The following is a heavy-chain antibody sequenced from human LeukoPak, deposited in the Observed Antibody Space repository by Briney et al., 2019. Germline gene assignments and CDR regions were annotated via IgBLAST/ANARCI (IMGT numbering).Heavy chain of an antibody. Sequence: SETLSLTCTVSGASTSSYYWSWIRQPPGKRLEWIGYIYYSGSANYNPSLKSRVTISVDTSKNQFSLKLSSVTAADTAVYYCARGRNWFDPWGQGTLVTVSS. CDR1: GASTSSYY. CDR2: IYYSGSA. V-gene: IGHV4-59*01. J-gene: IGHJ5*02. CDR3: ARGRNWFDP.